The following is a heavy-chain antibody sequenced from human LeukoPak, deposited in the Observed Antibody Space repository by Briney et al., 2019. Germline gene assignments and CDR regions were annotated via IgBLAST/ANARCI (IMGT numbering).Heavy chain of an antibody. CDR2: ISSSSSYI. CDR1: GFTFSSYS. V-gene: IGHV3-21*01. J-gene: IGHJ4*02. D-gene: IGHD2-2*01. Sequence: QPGGSLRLSCPASGFTFSSYSLNWVRQAPGKGLEWVSSISSSSSYIYYADSVKGRFTISRDNAKNSLYLQMNSLRAEDTAVYYCARVSSYCSSTSCTGDYWGQGTLVTVSS. CDR3: ARVSSYCSSTSCTGDY.